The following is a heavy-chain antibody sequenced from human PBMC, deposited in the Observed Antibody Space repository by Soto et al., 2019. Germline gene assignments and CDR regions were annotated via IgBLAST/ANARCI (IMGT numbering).Heavy chain of an antibody. J-gene: IGHJ4*02. CDR3: AKDYYGSGSYFHHSGYFDY. V-gene: IGHV1-46*01. CDR1: GYTFTSYY. D-gene: IGHD3-10*01. CDR2: INPSGGST. Sequence: QVQLAQSGAEVKKPGASVKVSCKASGYTFTSYYMHWVRQAPGQGLEWMGIINPSGGSTSYAQKCQGRVTMTRDTSTSTVYMELSSLRSEDTAVYYCAKDYYGSGSYFHHSGYFDYWGQGTLVTVSS.